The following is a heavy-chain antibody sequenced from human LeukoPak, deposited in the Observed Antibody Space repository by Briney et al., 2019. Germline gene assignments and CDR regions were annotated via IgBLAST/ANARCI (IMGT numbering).Heavy chain of an antibody. J-gene: IGHJ3*02. CDR3: ARDRVVPAGEAFDI. D-gene: IGHD2-2*01. CDR2: IYTSGST. CDR1: GGSISSYY. Sequence: SETLSLTCTVSGGSISSYYWGWIRQPAGKGLEWIGRIYTSGSTNYNPSLKSRVTMSVDTSKNQFSLKLSSVTAADTAVYYCARDRVVPAGEAFDIWGQGTMVTVSS. V-gene: IGHV4-4*07.